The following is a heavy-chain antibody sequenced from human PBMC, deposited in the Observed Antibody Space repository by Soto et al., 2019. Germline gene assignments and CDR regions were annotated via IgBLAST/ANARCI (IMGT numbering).Heavy chain of an antibody. CDR1: EDTFRNYA. D-gene: IGHD5-18*01. CDR2: INPSGGST. CDR3: ARSRIQLWLSYGMDV. J-gene: IGHJ6*02. V-gene: IGHV1-46*01. Sequence: ASVKVSCKTSEDTFRNYAISWVRQAPGQGLEWMGMINPSGGSTSYTQKFQGRVTMTRDTSTSTVYMELSSLRSEDTAVYYCARSRIQLWLSYGMDVWGQGTTVTVSS.